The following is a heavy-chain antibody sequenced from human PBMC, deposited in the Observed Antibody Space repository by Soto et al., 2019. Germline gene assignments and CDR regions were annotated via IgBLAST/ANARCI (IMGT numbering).Heavy chain of an antibody. Sequence: SGKVSCKASGGTFRSYAISLLRQAPVQVLEWMGGIIPIFGTANYAQKFQGRVTITADESTSKNQFSLKLSSVTAADTAVYYCARAAGTLLNLRWFDPWGQGTLVTVSS. J-gene: IGHJ5*02. CDR2: IIPIFGTA. V-gene: IGHV1-69*13. CDR3: ARAAGTLLNLRWFDP. D-gene: IGHD6-25*01. CDR1: GGTFRSYA.